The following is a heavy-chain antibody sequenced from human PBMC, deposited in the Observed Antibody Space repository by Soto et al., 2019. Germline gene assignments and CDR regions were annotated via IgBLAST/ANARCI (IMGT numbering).Heavy chain of an antibody. CDR3: AKDSCSSTSCYHSGDY. D-gene: IGHD2-2*01. Sequence: GGSLRLSCAASGFTFSSYAMSWVRQAPGKGLEWVSAISGSGGSTYYADSVKGRFTISRYNSRNTLYLQMNSLRAADTAVYYCAKDSCSSTSCYHSGDYWGQGTLVTVSS. J-gene: IGHJ4*02. CDR2: ISGSGGST. CDR1: GFTFSSYA. V-gene: IGHV3-23*01.